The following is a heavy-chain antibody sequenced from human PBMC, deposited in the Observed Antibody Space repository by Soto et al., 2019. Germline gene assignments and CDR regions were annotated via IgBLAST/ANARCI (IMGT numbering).Heavy chain of an antibody. D-gene: IGHD3-22*01. V-gene: IGHV1-69*13. J-gene: IGHJ4*02. CDR2: IIPIFGTA. Sequence: SVKVSCKASGGTFSSYAISWVRQAPGQGLEWMGGIIPIFGTANYAQKFQGRVTITADESTSTAYMELSSLRSEDTAVYYCAGASEDYDSSGYYGYWGQGTLVTVSS. CDR1: GGTFSSYA. CDR3: AGASEDYDSSGYYGY.